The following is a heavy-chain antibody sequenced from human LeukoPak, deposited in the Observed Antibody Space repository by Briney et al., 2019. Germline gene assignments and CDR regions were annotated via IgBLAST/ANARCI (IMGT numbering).Heavy chain of an antibody. J-gene: IGHJ4*01. CDR2: MNSAGTTI. CDR3: IREVQVRASASLGL. D-gene: IGHD1-1*01. V-gene: IGHV3-74*01. Sequence: GGSLRLSCAASGFTISGFWMHWVRQVPGEGLMWVARMNSAGTTINYADSVKGRFTISRDNVRNTLHLQMNNLSLEDTAVYFCIREVQVRASASLGLWGRGTLVTVS. CDR1: GFTISGFW.